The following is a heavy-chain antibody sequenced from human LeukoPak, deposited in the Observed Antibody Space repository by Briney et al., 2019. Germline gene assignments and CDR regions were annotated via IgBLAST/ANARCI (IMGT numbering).Heavy chain of an antibody. V-gene: IGHV4-59*01. Sequence: SETLSLTCTVSGGSISSYYWSWFRQPPGKGLEWIGYIYYSGSTNYNPSLKSRVTISVDTSKNQFSLKLSSVTAADTAVYYCARYTIFEFDPWGQGTLVTVSS. CDR1: GGSISSYY. CDR3: ARYTIFEFDP. CDR2: IYYSGST. J-gene: IGHJ5*02. D-gene: IGHD3-3*01.